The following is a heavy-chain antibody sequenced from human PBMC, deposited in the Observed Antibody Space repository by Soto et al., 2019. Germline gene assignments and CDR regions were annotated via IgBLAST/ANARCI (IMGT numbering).Heavy chain of an antibody. CDR3: ARGYYYDSSGYSTRYWLDP. J-gene: IGHJ5*02. V-gene: IGHV5-10-1*01. CDR2: IEPSDSYT. Sequence: GESLKISCKGSGYSFTSYWISWVRQMPGKGLEWMGRIEPSDSYTNYSPSFQGHVTISADKSISTAYLQWSSLKSSDTPMYYCARGYYYDSSGYSTRYWLDPWRQGALVTVS. D-gene: IGHD3-22*01. CDR1: GYSFTSYW.